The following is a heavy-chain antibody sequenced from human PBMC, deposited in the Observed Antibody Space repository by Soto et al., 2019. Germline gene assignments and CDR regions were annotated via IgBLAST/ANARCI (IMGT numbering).Heavy chain of an antibody. D-gene: IGHD3-10*01. CDR2: ISYDGSNK. CDR1: GFTFSSYA. CDR3: ARGSGGKPDNWFDP. J-gene: IGHJ5*02. Sequence: GGSLRLSCAASGFTFSSYAMHWVRQAPGKGLEWVAVISYDGSNKYYADSVKGRFTISRDNSKNTLYLQMNSLRAEDTAVYYCARGSGGKPDNWFDPWGQGTLVTVSS. V-gene: IGHV3-30-3*01.